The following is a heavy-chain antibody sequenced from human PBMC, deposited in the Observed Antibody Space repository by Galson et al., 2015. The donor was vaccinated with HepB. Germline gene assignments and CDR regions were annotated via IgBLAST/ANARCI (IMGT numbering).Heavy chain of an antibody. CDR1: GLTFSRST. D-gene: IGHD2-15*01. V-gene: IGHV3-30*04. CDR2: ISYDGTDK. J-gene: IGHJ1*01. CDR3: ARESYCSGGSCYSSCFQH. Sequence: SLRLSCAASGLTFSRSTMHWVRQAPGKGLEWVAFISYDGTDKYYADSVKGRFTISRDNSKNTLCLQMNSLGAEDTAVYYCARESYCSGGSCYSSCFQHWGQGTLVTVSS.